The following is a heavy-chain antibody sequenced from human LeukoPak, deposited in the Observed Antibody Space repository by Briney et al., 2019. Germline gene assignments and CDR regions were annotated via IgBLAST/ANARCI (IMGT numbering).Heavy chain of an antibody. CDR2: ILGSGGST. D-gene: IGHD3-9*01. J-gene: IGHJ4*02. CDR3: AKWGDYDVLTGYYVSDY. V-gene: IGHV3-23*01. Sequence: GGSLRLSCAAPGFTFSNYAMSWVRQAPGKGLEWVSAILGSGGSTYYADSVKGRFTVSRDNSKSTLYLQMNSLRAEDTALYYCAKWGDYDVLTGYYVSDYWGQGTLVTVSS. CDR1: GFTFSNYA.